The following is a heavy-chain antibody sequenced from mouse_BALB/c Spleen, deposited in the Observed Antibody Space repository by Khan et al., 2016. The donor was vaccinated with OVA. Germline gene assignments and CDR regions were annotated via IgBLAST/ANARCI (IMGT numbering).Heavy chain of an antibody. CDR1: GFSLTDYG. Sequence: QVQLQQSGPGLVAPSQSLSITCTVSGFSLTDYGVSWIRQPPGKGLEWLGVIWGGGITSYNSALKSSLSNSKDNSKSQVFLKMNSLQTDDTSMYYCARHLILYPCYFDYWGQGTTLTVSS. V-gene: IGHV2-6-5*01. CDR2: IWGGGIT. CDR3: ARHLILYPCYFDY. J-gene: IGHJ2*01.